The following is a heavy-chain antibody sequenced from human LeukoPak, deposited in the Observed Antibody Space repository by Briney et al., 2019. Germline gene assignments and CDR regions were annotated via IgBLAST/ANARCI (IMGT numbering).Heavy chain of an antibody. J-gene: IGHJ5*02. V-gene: IGHV4-34*01. D-gene: IGHD3-3*01. Sequence: PSETLSLTCAVYGGSFSGYYWSRIRQPPGKGLEWIGEINHSGSSNYNPSLKSRVTISVDTSKNQFSLKLSSVTAADTAVYYCANLFWSSWYDPWGQGTLVTVSS. CDR3: ANLFWSSWYDP. CDR2: INHSGSS. CDR1: GGSFSGYY.